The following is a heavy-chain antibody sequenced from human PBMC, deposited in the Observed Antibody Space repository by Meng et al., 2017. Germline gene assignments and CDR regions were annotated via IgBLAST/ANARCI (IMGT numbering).Heavy chain of an antibody. CDR2: INHSGST. Sequence: GSLRLSCAASGFTFSSYAMSWVRQAPGKGLEWIGEINHSGSTNYNPSLKSRVTISVDTSKNQFSLKLSSVTAADTAVYYCARGPRYSSSWPRGGKIDYWGQGTLVTVSS. J-gene: IGHJ4*02. CDR3: ARGPRYSSSWPRGGKIDY. CDR1: GFTFSSYA. V-gene: IGHV4-34*01. D-gene: IGHD6-13*01.